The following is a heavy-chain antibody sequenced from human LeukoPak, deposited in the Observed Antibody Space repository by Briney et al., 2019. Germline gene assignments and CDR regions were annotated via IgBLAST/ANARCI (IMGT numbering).Heavy chain of an antibody. D-gene: IGHD4-17*01. J-gene: IGHJ4*02. Sequence: SETLSLTCNVSGGSISSYYWSWIRQPAGKGLEWIGRIYSSGSTYYNPSLKSRVTMSVDTSKNQFSLKLSSVSAADTAVYYCARAAGDYSPVGNWGQGTLVTVSS. CDR1: GGSISSYY. CDR3: ARAAGDYSPVGN. CDR2: IYSSGST. V-gene: IGHV4-4*07.